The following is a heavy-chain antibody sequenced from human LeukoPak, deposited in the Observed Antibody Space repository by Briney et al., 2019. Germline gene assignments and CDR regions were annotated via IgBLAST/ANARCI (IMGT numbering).Heavy chain of an antibody. CDR2: ISRSGSTI. CDR3: ARDGGAVRGVIIRGDYFDY. V-gene: IGHV3-48*03. Sequence: PGGSLRLSCAASGFTFSSYEMNWVRQAPGKGLEWVSYISRSGSTIYYADPVKGRFTISRDNAKNSLYLQMNSLRAEDTAVYYCARDGGAVRGVIIRGDYFDYWGQGTLVTVSS. J-gene: IGHJ4*02. CDR1: GFTFSSYE. D-gene: IGHD3-10*01.